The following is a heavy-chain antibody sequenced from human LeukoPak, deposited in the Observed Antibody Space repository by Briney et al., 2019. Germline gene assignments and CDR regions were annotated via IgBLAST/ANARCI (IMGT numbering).Heavy chain of an antibody. J-gene: IGHJ4*02. CDR1: GYTFTSYD. V-gene: IGHV1-18*01. CDR3: ARVSFGFPLDY. CDR2: ISAYNGNT. Sequence: GASVKVSCKASGYTFTSYDINWVRQATGQGLEWMGWISAYNGNTNYAQKLQGRVTMTTDTSTSTAYMELRSLRSDDTAVYYCARVSFGFPLDYWGQGTLVTVSS. D-gene: IGHD3-10*01.